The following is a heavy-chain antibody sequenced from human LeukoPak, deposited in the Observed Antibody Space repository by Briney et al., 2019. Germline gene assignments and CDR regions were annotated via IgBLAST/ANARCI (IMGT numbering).Heavy chain of an antibody. CDR2: ISSSSGTI. J-gene: IGHJ5*02. CDR1: GFTFSTSP. CDR3: ARGRRSGGIPWFDP. Sequence: GGSLRLSCAASGFTFSTSPMNWVRQAPGKGPEWVSYISSSSGTIYYADSVKGRFTISRDNAENSLYLQMNSLRAEDTAVYYCARGRRSGGIPWFDPWGQGTLVTVSS. V-gene: IGHV3-48*04. D-gene: IGHD2-15*01.